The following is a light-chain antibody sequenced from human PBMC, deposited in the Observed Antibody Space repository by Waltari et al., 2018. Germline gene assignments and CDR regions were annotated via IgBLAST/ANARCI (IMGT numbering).Light chain of an antibody. Sequence: DIQLTQSPSTLPASVGDRVTITCRASQSISSWLAWYQQKPGKAPKLLISKASSLESGVPSRFSGSGSGTEFTLTISSLQPDDFAAYYCQHYNSYPLSFGGGTKVEIK. J-gene: IGKJ4*01. CDR3: QHYNSYPLS. CDR1: QSISSW. V-gene: IGKV1-5*03. CDR2: KAS.